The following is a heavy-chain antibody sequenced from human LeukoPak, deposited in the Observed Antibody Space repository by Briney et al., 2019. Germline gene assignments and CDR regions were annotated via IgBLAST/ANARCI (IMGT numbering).Heavy chain of an antibody. CDR3: ASNHHTYYYDSSGYYSMYY. J-gene: IGHJ4*02. D-gene: IGHD3-22*01. V-gene: IGHV1-69*01. Sequence: SVKVSCKASGGTFSSYAISWVRQAPGQGLEWMGGIIPIFGTANYAQKFQGRVTITADESTSTAYMELSSLRSEDTAVYYCASNHHTYYYDSSGYYSMYYWGQGTLVTVSS. CDR1: GGTFSSYA. CDR2: IIPIFGTA.